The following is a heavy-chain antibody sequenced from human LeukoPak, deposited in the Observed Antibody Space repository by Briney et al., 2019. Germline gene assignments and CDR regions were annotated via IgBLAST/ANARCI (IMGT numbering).Heavy chain of an antibody. J-gene: IGHJ4*02. V-gene: IGHV3-7*01. Sequence: GGSLRLSWAASGFTFSSYWMSWVRQAPGKGLEWVANIKQDGSEKYYVDSVKGRFTISRDNAKNSLYLQMNSLRAEDTAVYYCARDNGYSSSWYDYWGQGTLVTVSS. CDR3: ARDNGYSSSWYDY. D-gene: IGHD6-13*01. CDR1: GFTFSSYW. CDR2: IKQDGSEK.